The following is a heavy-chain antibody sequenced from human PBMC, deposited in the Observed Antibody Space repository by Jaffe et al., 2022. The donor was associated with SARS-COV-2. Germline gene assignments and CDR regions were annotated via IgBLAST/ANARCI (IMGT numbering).Heavy chain of an antibody. V-gene: IGHV3-30*18. CDR3: AKDLSLYGMDV. CDR2: ISYDGSNK. Sequence: QVQLVESGGGVVQPGRSLRLSCAASGFTFSSYGMHWVRQAPGKGLEWVAVISYDGSNKYYADSVKGRFTISRDNSKNTLYLQMNSLRAEDTAVYYCAKDLSLYGMDVWGQGTTVTVSS. CDR1: GFTFSSYG. J-gene: IGHJ6*02.